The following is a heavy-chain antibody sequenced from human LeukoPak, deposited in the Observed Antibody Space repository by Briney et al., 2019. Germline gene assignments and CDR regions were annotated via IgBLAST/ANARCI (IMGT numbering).Heavy chain of an antibody. D-gene: IGHD6-6*01. J-gene: IGHJ4*02. CDR1: GYTFTSYG. Sequence: EASVKVSCKASGYTFTSYGISWVRQAPGQGLEWMGWISAYNGNTNYAQKLQGRVTMTTDTSTSIAYMELRSLRSDDTAVYYCARALEYSSSLGVDYWGQGTLVTVSS. V-gene: IGHV1-18*01. CDR3: ARALEYSSSLGVDY. CDR2: ISAYNGNT.